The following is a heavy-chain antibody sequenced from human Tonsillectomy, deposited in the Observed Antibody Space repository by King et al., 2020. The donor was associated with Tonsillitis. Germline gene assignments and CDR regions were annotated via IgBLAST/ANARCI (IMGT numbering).Heavy chain of an antibody. CDR3: AYTGYSISYYPYYYGMDV. CDR1: GYTFTTYG. Sequence: QLVQSGAEVKKPGASVKVSCKASGYTFTTYGINWVRQAPGQGLEWMGWISTYNGNTNYAQKLQGRVTMTTDTSTSTAYMELRSLRSDDTAVYYCAYTGYSISYYPYYYGMDVWGQGTTVTVSS. V-gene: IGHV1-18*04. D-gene: IGHD6-13*01. CDR2: ISTYNGNT. J-gene: IGHJ6*02.